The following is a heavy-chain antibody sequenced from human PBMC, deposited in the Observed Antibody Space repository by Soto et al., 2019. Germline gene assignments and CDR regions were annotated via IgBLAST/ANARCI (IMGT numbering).Heavy chain of an antibody. CDR3: ARGRGIAARLKTLDY. CDR2: INHSGST. V-gene: IGHV4-34*01. CDR1: GGSFSGYY. Sequence: SETLSLTCAVYGGSFSGYYWSWIRQPPGKGLEWIGEINHSGSTNYNPSLKSRVTISVDTSKNKFSLKLSSVTAADTAVYYCARGRGIAARLKTLDYWGQGTLVTVSS. J-gene: IGHJ4*02. D-gene: IGHD6-6*01.